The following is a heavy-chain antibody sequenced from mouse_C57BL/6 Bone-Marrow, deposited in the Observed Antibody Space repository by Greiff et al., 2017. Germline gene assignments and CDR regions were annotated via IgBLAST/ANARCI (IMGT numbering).Heavy chain of an antibody. V-gene: IGHV1-55*01. CDR2: IYPGSGST. D-gene: IGHD2-3*01. CDR3: ARRGWLYYYAMDY. CDR1: GYTFTSYW. J-gene: IGHJ4*01. Sequence: VQLQQSGAELVKPGASVKMSCKASGYTFTSYWITWVKQRPGQGLEWIGDIYPGSGSTNYNEKFKSKATLTVDTSSSTAYMQLSSLTSEDSAVYYCARRGWLYYYAMDYWGQGTSVTVSS.